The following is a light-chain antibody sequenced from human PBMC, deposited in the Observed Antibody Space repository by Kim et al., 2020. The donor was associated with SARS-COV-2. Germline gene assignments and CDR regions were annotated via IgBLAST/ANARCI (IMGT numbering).Light chain of an antibody. Sequence: DIQMTQSPSTLSASVGDRVTITYRASQSISSWLAWYQQKPGKAPKLLIYKASNLESGVPSRFSGRGSGTEFTLTISSLQSDDFATYYCQQYYLYSRTFGQGTKVDIK. CDR2: KAS. CDR1: QSISSW. J-gene: IGKJ1*01. V-gene: IGKV1-5*03. CDR3: QQYYLYSRT.